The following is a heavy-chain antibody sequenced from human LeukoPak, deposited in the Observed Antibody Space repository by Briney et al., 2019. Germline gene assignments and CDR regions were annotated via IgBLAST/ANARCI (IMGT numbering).Heavy chain of an antibody. J-gene: IGHJ5*02. Sequence: GGSLRLSCAASGFSFSSNSMNWVRQTPGKGLVWVSRKSGGSTIYADSVKGRFTISRDNARNTLYLQMNSLRVEDTAMYYCARAVTYFYGSVTYDWFDPWGQGTLVTVSS. CDR1: GFSFSSNS. D-gene: IGHD3-10*01. V-gene: IGHV3-74*01. CDR2: KSGGST. CDR3: ARAVTYFYGSVTYDWFDP.